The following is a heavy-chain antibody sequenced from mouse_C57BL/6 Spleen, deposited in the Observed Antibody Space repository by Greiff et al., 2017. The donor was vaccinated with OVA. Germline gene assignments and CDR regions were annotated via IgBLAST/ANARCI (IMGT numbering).Heavy chain of an antibody. CDR1: GYTFTSYW. Sequence: QVQLQQPGAELVMPGASVKLSCKASGYTFTSYWMHWVKQRPGQGLEWIGEIDPSDSYTNYNQKFTGKSTLTVDKSSSTAYMQLSSLTSEDSAVYYCARWEFFDYWGQGTTLTVSS. V-gene: IGHV1-69*01. J-gene: IGHJ2*01. CDR2: IDPSDSYT. D-gene: IGHD4-1*01. CDR3: ARWEFFDY.